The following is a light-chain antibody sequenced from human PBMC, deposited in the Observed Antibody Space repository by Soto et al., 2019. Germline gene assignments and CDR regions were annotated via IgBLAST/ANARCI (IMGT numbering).Light chain of an antibody. CDR3: SSYTNSAVV. V-gene: IGLV2-14*03. J-gene: IGLJ2*01. Sequence: QSALTQPASVSGSPGQSITISCTATTSDLGIYNYVSWYQQHPAKAPKPMIYAFSNRPSGVSDRFSGSESGNTASLTISGLQDEDEADYYCSSYTNSAVVFGGGTKVTVL. CDR1: TSDLGIYNY. CDR2: AFS.